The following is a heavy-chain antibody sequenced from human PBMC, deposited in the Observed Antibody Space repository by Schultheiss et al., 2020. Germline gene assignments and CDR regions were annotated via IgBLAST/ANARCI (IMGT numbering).Heavy chain of an antibody. Sequence: SETLSLTCTVSGGSISSGDYYWSWIRQPPGKGLEWIGYIYYSGSTYYNPSLKSRVTISVDRSKNQFSLKLSSVTAADTAVYYCARDGDGYNLSWFDPWGQGTLVTVSS. CDR1: GGSISSGDYY. CDR3: ARDGDGYNLSWFDP. D-gene: IGHD5-24*01. CDR2: IYYSGST. J-gene: IGHJ5*02. V-gene: IGHV4-30-4*01.